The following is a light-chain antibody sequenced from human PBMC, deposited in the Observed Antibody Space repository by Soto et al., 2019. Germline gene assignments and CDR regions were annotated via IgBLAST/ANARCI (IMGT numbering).Light chain of an antibody. Sequence: SYELTQPPSVSVAPGKTATITCGGNNIGSESVHWYQQKPGQAPVLVIYYDSARPSGIPERFSGSNSGNTATLSITRVEAGDEADYFCQVWDGSSDQQVFGGGTKVHRP. CDR1: NIGSES. CDR3: QVWDGSSDQQV. CDR2: YDS. J-gene: IGLJ3*02. V-gene: IGLV3-21*04.